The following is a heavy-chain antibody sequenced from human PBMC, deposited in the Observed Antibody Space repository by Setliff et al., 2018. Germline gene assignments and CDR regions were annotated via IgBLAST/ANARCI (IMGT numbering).Heavy chain of an antibody. Sequence: RESLKISCKGSGYSFTSYWIGWVRQMPGKGLEWMGIIYPGDSDTRYSPSFQGQVTISADKSISTAYLQWSSLKASDTAMYYCARSRSNFWSGYFNWFDPWGQGTLVTVSS. J-gene: IGHJ5*02. CDR1: GYSFTSYW. D-gene: IGHD3-3*01. CDR3: ARSRSNFWSGYFNWFDP. CDR2: IYPGDSDT. V-gene: IGHV5-51*01.